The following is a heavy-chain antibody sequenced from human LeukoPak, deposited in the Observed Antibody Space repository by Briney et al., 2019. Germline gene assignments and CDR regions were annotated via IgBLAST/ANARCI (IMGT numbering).Heavy chain of an antibody. CDR2: FYYSGST. J-gene: IGHJ6*02. D-gene: IGHD1-26*01. CDR1: GGSISTGSHY. Sequence: SETLSLTCTVSGGSISTGSHYWGWIRQPPVKGPEWIGSFYYSGSTYYNPSLKSRVTISVDSSKNQFSLNLSSVTATDTAVYYCARHDCATITCSQFFGMDVWGQGTTVTVSS. V-gene: IGHV4-39*01. CDR3: ARHDCATITCSQFFGMDV.